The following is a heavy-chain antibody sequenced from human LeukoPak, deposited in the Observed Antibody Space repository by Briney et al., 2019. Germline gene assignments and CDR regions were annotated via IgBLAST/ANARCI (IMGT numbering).Heavy chain of an antibody. J-gene: IGHJ4*02. V-gene: IGHV3-7*01. CDR2: IQQDGSEE. D-gene: IGHD2-15*01. CDR3: VRDCSGGDCYSGSDH. Sequence: GGSLRLSCTASGFTFSGYWMSWVRQAPGKGLEWLANIQQDGSEEHYVDSVKGRFTISRDNAKYSLFLQMSSLRAEDTAVYYCVRDCSGGDCYSGSDHWGQGTLVIVSS. CDR1: GFTFSGYW.